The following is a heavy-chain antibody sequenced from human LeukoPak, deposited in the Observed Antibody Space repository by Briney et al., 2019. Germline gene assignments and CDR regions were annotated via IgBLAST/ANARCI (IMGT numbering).Heavy chain of an antibody. J-gene: IGHJ4*02. CDR1: GFTFSTYS. Sequence: GGSLRLSCAASGFTFSTYSMNWVRQAPGKGLEWVSYIDSDSSTIYYADSVKGRFTISRDNGKNSLYLQMNSLRAEDTATYYCMTPFDYWGRGTLVTVSS. CDR3: MTPFDY. CDR2: IDSDSSTI. V-gene: IGHV3-48*04.